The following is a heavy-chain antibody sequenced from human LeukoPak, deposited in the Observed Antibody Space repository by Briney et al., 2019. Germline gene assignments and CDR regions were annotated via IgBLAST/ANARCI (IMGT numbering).Heavy chain of an antibody. CDR2: ISGSGGRT. J-gene: IGHJ4*02. D-gene: IGHD5-12*01. CDR3: AKNPGGYDYRFDY. V-gene: IGHV3-23*01. Sequence: GGSLRLSCAASGFTFSSYVMSWLRQAPGKGLEWVSAISGSGGRTYYADSVKGRFTISRDKSKNTLYLQMNSLRAEDTAVYYCAKNPGGYDYRFDYWGQGTLVTVSS. CDR1: GFTFSSYV.